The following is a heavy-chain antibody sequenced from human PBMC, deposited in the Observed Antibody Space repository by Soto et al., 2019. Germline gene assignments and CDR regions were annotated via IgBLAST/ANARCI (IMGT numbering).Heavy chain of an antibody. CDR2: INSDVSST. D-gene: IGHD4-17*01. V-gene: IGHV3-74*01. CDR1: GFTLSSYW. CDR3: ARGSTATTGGLLNY. Sequence: EVPLVESGGGLVQPGGSLRLSCAASGFTLSSYWIHWVRQAPGKGLVWVSRINSDVSSTSYADSVKGRFTISRDNAKNTVYLQMNSLRAEDTAVYYCARGSTATTGGLLNYWGQGTLVTVSS. J-gene: IGHJ4*02.